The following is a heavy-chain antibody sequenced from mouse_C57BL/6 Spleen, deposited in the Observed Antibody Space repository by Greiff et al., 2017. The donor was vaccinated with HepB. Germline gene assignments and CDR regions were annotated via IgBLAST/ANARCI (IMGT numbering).Heavy chain of an antibody. CDR1: GYAFSSSW. CDR2: IYPGDGDT. V-gene: IGHV1-82*01. Sequence: VQLQQSGPELVKPGASVKISCKASGYAFSSSWMNWVKQRPGKGLEWIGRIYPGDGDTNYNGKFKGKATLTADKSSSTAYMQLSSLTSEDSAVYFCARSPPYDYDGAWFAYWGQGTLVTVSA. D-gene: IGHD2-4*01. J-gene: IGHJ3*01. CDR3: ARSPPYDYDGAWFAY.